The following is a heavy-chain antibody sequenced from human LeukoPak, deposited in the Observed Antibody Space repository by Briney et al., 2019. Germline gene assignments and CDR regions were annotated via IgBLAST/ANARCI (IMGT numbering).Heavy chain of an antibody. CDR1: GFTFSSYA. V-gene: IGHV3-23*01. Sequence: PGGSLRLSCAASGFTFSSYAMNWVRQAPGKGLEWVSSISGSGGSTYYADSVKGRFTISRDNSKNTLYLQMNSLRAEDTAVYYCAKARDYYGSGSIDYWGQGTLVTVSS. CDR3: AKARDYYGSGSIDY. D-gene: IGHD3-10*01. CDR2: ISGSGGST. J-gene: IGHJ4*02.